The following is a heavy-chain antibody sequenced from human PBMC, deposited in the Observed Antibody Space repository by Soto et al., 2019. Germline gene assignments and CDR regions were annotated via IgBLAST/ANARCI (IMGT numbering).Heavy chain of an antibody. V-gene: IGHV1-8*01. CDR2: MNPNSGNT. CDR3: ARGRGTTIFGVVIPYGMDV. CDR1: GYTFTSYD. Sequence: QVPLVQSGAEVKKPGASVKVSCKASGYTFTSYDINWVRQATGQGLEWMGWMNPNSGNTGYAQKFQGRVTMTRNTSISTAYMGLSSLRSEDTAVYYCARGRGTTIFGVVIPYGMDVWGQGTTVTVSS. D-gene: IGHD3-3*01. J-gene: IGHJ6*02.